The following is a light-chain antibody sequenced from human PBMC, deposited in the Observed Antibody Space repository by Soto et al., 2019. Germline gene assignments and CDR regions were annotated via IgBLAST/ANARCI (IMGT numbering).Light chain of an antibody. V-gene: IGKV3D-15*01. J-gene: IGKJ1*01. CDR2: AAS. CDR1: QSVSSSY. Sequence: EIVMTQSPATLSVSPGERGTLSCRASQSVSSSYLAWYQQKPGQAPRLLIYAASNRATDIPARFSGSGSGTEFTLTISSLQSEDFAVYYCQQYNNWPPWTFGQGTKVDIK. CDR3: QQYNNWPPWT.